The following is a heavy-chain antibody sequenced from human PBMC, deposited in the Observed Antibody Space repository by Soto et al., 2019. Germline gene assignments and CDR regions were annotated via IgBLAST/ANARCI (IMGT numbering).Heavy chain of an antibody. J-gene: IGHJ4*02. CDR3: TTDLWYYYDSSGYYPVDY. D-gene: IGHD3-22*01. CDR1: GFTFSNAW. V-gene: IGHV3-15*01. Sequence: EVQLVESGGGLVQPGGSLRLSCAASGFTFSNAWMSWVRQAPGKGLEWVGRIKSKTDGGTTDYAAPVKGRFTISRDDSKNTLYLQMNSLKTEDTAVYYCTTDLWYYYDSSGYYPVDYWGQGTLVTVSS. CDR2: IKSKTDGGTT.